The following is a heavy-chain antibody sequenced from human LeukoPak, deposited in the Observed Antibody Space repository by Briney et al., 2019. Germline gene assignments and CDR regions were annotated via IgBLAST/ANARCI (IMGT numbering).Heavy chain of an antibody. V-gene: IGHV3-13*04. CDR1: GFTFSTYD. CDR3: AKADRGWGVITKD. CDR2: IGTSGDT. Sequence: GGSLRLSCAASGFTFSTYDMHWVRQATGKGLEWVSVIGTSGDTYYAGSVKGRFTISRDNSKKTLYLQMNSLRAEDTAVYYCAKADRGWGVITKDWGQGTLVTVSS. D-gene: IGHD3-10*01. J-gene: IGHJ4*02.